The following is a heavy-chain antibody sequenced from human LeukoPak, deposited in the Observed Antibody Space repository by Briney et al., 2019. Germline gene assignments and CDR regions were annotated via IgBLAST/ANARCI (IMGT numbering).Heavy chain of an antibody. CDR3: ARLRRDSSSSPFDY. CDR2: IYYSGST. V-gene: IGHV4-39*01. Sequence: SETLSLTCTVSGGSISSSSYYWGWIRQPPGKGLEWIGSIYYSGSTYYNPSLKSRVTISVDTCKNQFSLKLSSVTAADTAVYYCARLRRDSSSSPFDYWGQGTLVTVSS. CDR1: GGSISSSSYY. J-gene: IGHJ4*02. D-gene: IGHD6-13*01.